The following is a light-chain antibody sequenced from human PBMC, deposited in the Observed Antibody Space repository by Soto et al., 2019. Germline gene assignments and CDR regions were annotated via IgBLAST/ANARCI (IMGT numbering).Light chain of an antibody. J-gene: IGKJ5*01. CDR3: QQSESFPIT. V-gene: IGKV1-12*01. Sequence: VSLYKRDRVTITCRACRGSSTWLAWYQQKPGKAPKLLIYAASSWPSGVPSRFSGSGSGTDFTLTISSLQPEDCATYYCQQSESFPITFGQVTRLEN. CDR1: RGSSTW. CDR2: AAS.